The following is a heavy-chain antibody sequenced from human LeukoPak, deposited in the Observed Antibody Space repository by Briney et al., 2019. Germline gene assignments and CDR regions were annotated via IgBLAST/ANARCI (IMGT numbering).Heavy chain of an antibody. CDR2: IYYSGST. Sequence: SETLSLTCTVSGGSISSSSYYWGWIRQPPGKGLEWIGSIYYSGSTYYNPSLKSRVTISVDTSKNQFSLKLSSVTAADTAVYYCARDGPPVDNWGSPGDYMDVWGKGTTVTVSS. CDR3: ARDGPPVDNWGSPGDYMDV. CDR1: GGSISSSSYY. J-gene: IGHJ6*03. V-gene: IGHV4-39*07. D-gene: IGHD7-27*01.